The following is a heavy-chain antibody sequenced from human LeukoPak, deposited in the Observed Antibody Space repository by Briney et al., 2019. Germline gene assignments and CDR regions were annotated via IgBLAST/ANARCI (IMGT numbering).Heavy chain of an antibody. CDR3: ARSYYFDY. J-gene: IGHJ4*02. Sequence: LRLSCAASGFTFSSYAMSWIRQPPGKGLEWIGYIYHSGSTYYNPSLKSRVTISVDRSKNQFSLKLSSVTAADTAVYYCARSYYFDYWGQGTLVTVSS. CDR2: IYHSGST. CDR1: GFTFSSYA. V-gene: IGHV4-30-2*01. D-gene: IGHD3-10*01.